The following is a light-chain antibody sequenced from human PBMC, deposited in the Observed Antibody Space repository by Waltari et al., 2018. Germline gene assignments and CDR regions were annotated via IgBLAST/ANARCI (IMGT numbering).Light chain of an antibody. CDR1: QSVSDN. CDR2: GAS. CDR3: QQYNHWPPST. J-gene: IGKJ1*01. V-gene: IGKV3-15*01. Sequence: EIVMTQSPATLSVSHGERATLSCRASQSVSDNLAWYQHKPGQAPRLLIYGASTRATGIPGRFSGSGSGTEFTLTISSLQSEDIALYYCQQYNHWPPSTFGQGTKVEIK.